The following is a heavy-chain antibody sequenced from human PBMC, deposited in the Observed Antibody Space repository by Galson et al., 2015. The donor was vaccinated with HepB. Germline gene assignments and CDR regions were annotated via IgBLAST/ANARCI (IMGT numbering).Heavy chain of an antibody. V-gene: IGHV5-10-1*01. Sequence: QSGAEVTKPGESLRISCKGSGSSFTSYWISWVRQMPGKGLEWMGRIDPSDSYTNYSPSFQGHVTISADKSISTAYLQWSSLKASDTAMYYCARHAALGGNYGDYALGLGAFDIWGQGTMVTVSS. CDR1: GSSFTSYW. CDR3: ARHAALGGNYGDYALGLGAFDI. D-gene: IGHD4-17*01. J-gene: IGHJ3*02. CDR2: IDPSDSYT.